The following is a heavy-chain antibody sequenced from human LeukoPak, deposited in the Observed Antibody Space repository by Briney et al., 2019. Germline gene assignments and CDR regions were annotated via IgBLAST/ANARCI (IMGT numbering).Heavy chain of an antibody. CDR2: IYYSGST. J-gene: IGHJ6*02. V-gene: IGHV4-59*01. CDR1: GGSISSYY. Sequence: SETLSLTCTVSGGSISSYYWSWIRQPPGKGLEWIGYIYYSGSTNYNPSLRSRVTISVDTSKNQFSLKLSSVTAADTAVYYCARDKYYGMDVWGQGTTVTVSS. CDR3: ARDKYYGMDV.